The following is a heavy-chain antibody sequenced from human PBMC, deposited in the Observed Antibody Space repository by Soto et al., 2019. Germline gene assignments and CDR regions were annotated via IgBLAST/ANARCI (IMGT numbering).Heavy chain of an antibody. V-gene: IGHV3-23*01. CDR3: AKVGPSYYYGMGV. J-gene: IGHJ6*02. CDR1: GVHFHREV. D-gene: IGHD1-26*01. CDR2: MNGSGRTI. Sequence: GESLKIPCAAPGVHFHREVICRVRQAPGTGIEWVSTMNGSGRTIYYEDPMRGSFAISRDNSKNSQYLQLNDLRVDDTAVDYCAKVGPSYYYGMGVWGQGTTVTVSS.